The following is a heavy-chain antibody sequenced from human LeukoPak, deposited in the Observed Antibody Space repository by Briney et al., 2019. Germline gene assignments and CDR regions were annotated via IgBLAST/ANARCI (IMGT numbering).Heavy chain of an antibody. CDR1: GFTFSSYA. CDR3: AKDQPPYYYGSGAMPSYFDY. Sequence: PGGSLRLSCAASGFTFSSYAMSWVRQAPGKGLEWVSAISGSGGSTYYADSVKGRLTISRDNSKNTLYLQMNSLRAEDTAVYYCAKDQPPYYYGSGAMPSYFDYWGQGTLVTVSS. V-gene: IGHV3-23*01. D-gene: IGHD3-10*01. J-gene: IGHJ4*02. CDR2: ISGSGGST.